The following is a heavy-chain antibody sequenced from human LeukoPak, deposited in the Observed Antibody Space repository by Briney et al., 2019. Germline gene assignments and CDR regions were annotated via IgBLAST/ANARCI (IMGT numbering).Heavy chain of an antibody. J-gene: IGHJ4*02. CDR2: IDQDGSVR. V-gene: IGHV3-7*01. CDR3: ARDPGSSSFDY. Sequence: GGSLRLSCAASGFPFSGNAMSWVRQAPGKGLEFVANIDQDGSVRNYVDSVKGRFIISRDNAKNSLYLQMDSLRAEDTAVYFCARDPGSSSFDYWGLGTPVTVSS. D-gene: IGHD6-13*01. CDR1: GFPFSGNA.